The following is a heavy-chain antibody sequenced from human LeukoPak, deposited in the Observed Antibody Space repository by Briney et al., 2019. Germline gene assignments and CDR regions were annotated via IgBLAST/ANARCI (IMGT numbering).Heavy chain of an antibody. CDR2: IYSSGSN. CDR3: AREPTSGREPTSGRPLDY. V-gene: IGHV4-4*07. Sequence: SETLSLTCTASGGSISGYFWTWIRQPAGKGLEWIGRIYSSGSNNYNPSLKSRVTMSLDTSKNHFSLNLTSVTAAETAVYYCAREPTSGREPTSGRPLDYWGQGTLVTVSS. J-gene: IGHJ4*02. D-gene: IGHD5-12*01. CDR1: GGSISGYF.